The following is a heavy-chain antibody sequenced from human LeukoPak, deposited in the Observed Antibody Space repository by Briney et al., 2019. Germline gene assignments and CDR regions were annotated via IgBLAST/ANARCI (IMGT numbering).Heavy chain of an antibody. Sequence: ASVKVSCKVSGCTLTELSMHWVRQAPGKGLEWMGGFDPEDGETIYAQKFQGRVTMTEDTSTDTDYMELSRLRSEDTAVYYCATGANWNDVYYFDYWGQGTLVTVSS. D-gene: IGHD1-1*01. CDR2: FDPEDGET. CDR1: GCTLTELS. V-gene: IGHV1-24*01. CDR3: ATGANWNDVYYFDY. J-gene: IGHJ4*02.